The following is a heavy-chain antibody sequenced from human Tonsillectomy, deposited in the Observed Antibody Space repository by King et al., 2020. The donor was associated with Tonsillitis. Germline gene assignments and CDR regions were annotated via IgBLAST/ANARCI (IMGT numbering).Heavy chain of an antibody. D-gene: IGHD2-15*01. CDR1: RFTFSNFG. V-gene: IGHV3-30*18. Sequence: VQLVESGGGVVQPGRSLRLSCAASRFTFSNFGMHWVRQAPGKGLEWVAVISYDENNKYYADSVKGRFTISRENSKNTLYLQMNSLRAEDTAVYYCAKDGGILGPRLPAVAFDIWGQGTMVTVSS. CDR2: ISYDENNK. J-gene: IGHJ3*02. CDR3: AKDGGILGPRLPAVAFDI.